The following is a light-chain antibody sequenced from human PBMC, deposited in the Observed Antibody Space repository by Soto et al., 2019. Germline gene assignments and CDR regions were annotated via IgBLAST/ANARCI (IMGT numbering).Light chain of an antibody. CDR1: QSISSW. CDR3: QQYNSMGT. Sequence: DIQMTQSPSTLSASVGDRVTITCRASQSISSWLAWYQQKPGKAPKLRIYDASSLESGVPSRFSGSGSGTEFTLTISSLQPDDFATYYCQQYNSMGTFGQGTKVEIK. J-gene: IGKJ1*01. CDR2: DAS. V-gene: IGKV1-5*01.